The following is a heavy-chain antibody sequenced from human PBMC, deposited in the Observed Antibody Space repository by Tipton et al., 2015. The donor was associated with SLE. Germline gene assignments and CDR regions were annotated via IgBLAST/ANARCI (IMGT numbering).Heavy chain of an antibody. Sequence: VKPWETLSLTCTVSGGSISLTSFNWGWIRQPPGKGLEWIGCVFHSGNTYYNPSLKSRVTISVDTSKNEFYLKLRSVTAADTAVYYCARPDRMWGQGTMVAVSS. CDR3: ARPDRM. D-gene: IGHD1-14*01. CDR2: VFHSGNT. CDR1: GGSISLTSFN. V-gene: IGHV4-39*07. J-gene: IGHJ3*02.